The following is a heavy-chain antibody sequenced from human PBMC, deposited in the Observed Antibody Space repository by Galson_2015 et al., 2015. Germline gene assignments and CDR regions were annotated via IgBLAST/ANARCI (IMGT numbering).Heavy chain of an antibody. D-gene: IGHD5-18*01. V-gene: IGHV3-23*01. J-gene: IGHJ4*02. CDR3: AKERRGYSYVRQFDY. CDR2: IDGSGAST. CDR1: GFTFSSYA. Sequence: SLRLSCAASGFTFSSYAMSWVRQAPGKGLEWVSGIDGSGASTYYADSVKGRFTISRDNSKITLYLQINSLGAEDTAVYYCAKERRGYSYVRQFDYWGQGTLVTVSS.